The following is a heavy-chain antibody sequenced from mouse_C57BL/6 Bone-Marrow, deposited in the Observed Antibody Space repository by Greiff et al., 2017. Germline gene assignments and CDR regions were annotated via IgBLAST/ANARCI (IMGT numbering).Heavy chain of an antibody. CDR3: VRGYYGSSSYYFDY. V-gene: IGHV10-3*01. D-gene: IGHD1-1*01. Sequence: EVQGVESGGGLVQPKGSLKLSCAASGFTFNTYAMHWVRQAPGKGLEWVARIRSKSSNYATYYADSVKDRFTISRDDSQSMLYLQMNNLKTEDTAMYYCVRGYYGSSSYYFDYWGQGTTLTVSS. CDR1: GFTFNTYA. J-gene: IGHJ2*01. CDR2: IRSKSSNYAT.